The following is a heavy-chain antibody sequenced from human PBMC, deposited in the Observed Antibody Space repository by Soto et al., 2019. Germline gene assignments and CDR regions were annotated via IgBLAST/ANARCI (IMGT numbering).Heavy chain of an antibody. J-gene: IGHJ4*02. V-gene: IGHV3-30-3*01. D-gene: IGHD2-21*01. CDR1: GFTFSSYV. CDR2: ISRDGSNA. Sequence: QVQLVESGGGVVQPGRSLTLSCAASGFTFSSYVIHWVRQTPDKGLEWVAFISRDGSNAYYADSGKGRFTISRDNSKNTLYLEMNSLRAEDTAVYYCASDDEGRSDCDLGYWGPGTLVVVSS. CDR3: ASDDEGRSDCDLGY.